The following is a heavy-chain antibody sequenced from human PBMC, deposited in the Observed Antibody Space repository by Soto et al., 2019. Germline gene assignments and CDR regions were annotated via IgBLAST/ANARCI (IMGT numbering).Heavy chain of an antibody. CDR1: GGSVSSGSYY. D-gene: IGHD4-17*01. V-gene: IGHV4-61*01. Sequence: PSETLSLTCTVSGGSVSSGSYYWSWIRQPPGKGLEWIGYIYYSGSTNYNPSLKSRVTISVDTSKNQFSLKLSSVTAADTAVYYCARTGYGDEIDYWGQGTLVTVSS. CDR2: IYYSGST. J-gene: IGHJ4*02. CDR3: ARTGYGDEIDY.